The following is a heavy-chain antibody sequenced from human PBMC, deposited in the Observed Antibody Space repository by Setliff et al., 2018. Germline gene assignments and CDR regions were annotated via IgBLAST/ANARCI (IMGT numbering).Heavy chain of an antibody. CDR1: GGSISSYY. Sequence: KSSETLSLTCTVSGGSISSYYWSWIRQPPGKGLEWIGYIYYSGSTNYNPSLKSRVTISVDTSKNQFSLRLNSVTAADTAVYYCARQGTAIRWFDPWGQGTLVTVSS. CDR2: IYYSGST. V-gene: IGHV4-59*08. CDR3: ARQGTAIRWFDP. D-gene: IGHD3-10*01. J-gene: IGHJ5*02.